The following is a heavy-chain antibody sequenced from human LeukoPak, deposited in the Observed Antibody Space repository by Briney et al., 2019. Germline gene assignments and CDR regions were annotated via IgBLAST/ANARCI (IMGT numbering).Heavy chain of an antibody. CDR1: GFTFISYW. CDR3: ARAAAGISGALQT. J-gene: IGHJ3*01. Sequence: GGSLRLSCAASGFTFISYWMHWVRQLPGKGRVWVSRINGDGSSTTYADSVKGRFTISRDNARNSLFLQMDSLIAEDTAVYYCARAAAGISGALQTWGQGTMVTVSS. V-gene: IGHV3-74*03. D-gene: IGHD6-13*01. CDR2: INGDGSST.